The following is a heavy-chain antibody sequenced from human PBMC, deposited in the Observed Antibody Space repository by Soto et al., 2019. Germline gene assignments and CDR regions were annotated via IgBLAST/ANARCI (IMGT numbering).Heavy chain of an antibody. CDR2: TYYRSKWYN. CDR3: ARDRRGLGFDI. CDR1: GDSVSSNSAA. V-gene: IGHV6-1*01. D-gene: IGHD3-10*01. Sequence: SQTLSLTCAISGDSVSSNSAAWSWIRQSPSRGLEWLGRTYYRSKWYNDYTTSVKSRVTINPDTSKNQFSLQLNSVTPEDTAMYYCARDRRGLGFDIWGQGTMVTV. J-gene: IGHJ3*02.